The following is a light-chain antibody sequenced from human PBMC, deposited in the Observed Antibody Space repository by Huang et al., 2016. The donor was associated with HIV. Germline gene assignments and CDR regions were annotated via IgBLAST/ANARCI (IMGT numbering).Light chain of an antibody. V-gene: IGKV3-20*01. J-gene: IGKJ5*01. CDR2: GAS. CDR3: QQYDSSQGIS. CDR1: QTIKNIY. Sequence: EIVLTQSPDTLCLSAGERATVSCRVSQTIKNIYLAWYQQKPGQGPRLLMYGASSRATDNPDRFSGSGSGTDLTLTINRLEPEDFAVYYCQQYDSSQGISFGQGTRLEMK.